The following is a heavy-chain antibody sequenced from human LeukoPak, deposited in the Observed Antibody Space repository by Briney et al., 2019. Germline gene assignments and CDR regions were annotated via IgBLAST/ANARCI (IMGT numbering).Heavy chain of an antibody. D-gene: IGHD2-2*01. V-gene: IGHV3-30*02. CDR3: ARLKLLWSNYFDY. Sequence: GGSLRLSCAASGFTFSSYEMNWVRQAPGKGLEWVAFIRYDGSNKYYADSVKGRFTISRDNSKNTLYLQMNRLRAEDTAVYYCARLKLLWSNYFDYWGQGTLVTVSS. CDR1: GFTFSSYE. CDR2: IRYDGSNK. J-gene: IGHJ4*02.